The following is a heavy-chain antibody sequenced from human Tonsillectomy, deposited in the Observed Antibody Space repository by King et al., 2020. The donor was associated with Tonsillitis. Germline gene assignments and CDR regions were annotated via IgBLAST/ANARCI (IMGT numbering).Heavy chain of an antibody. CDR2: ISGSGGST. Sequence: VQLVESGGGLVQPGGSLRLSCAASGFTFSSYAMNWVRQAPGKGLEWVSTISGSGGSTYYADSVKGRFTISRDNSKNTLSLQMNSLRAEDTAVYYCAKLFIGYLWFQGYFDLWGRGTLVTVSS. D-gene: IGHD3-10*01. V-gene: IGHV3-23*04. J-gene: IGHJ2*01. CDR3: AKLFIGYLWFQGYFDL. CDR1: GFTFSSYA.